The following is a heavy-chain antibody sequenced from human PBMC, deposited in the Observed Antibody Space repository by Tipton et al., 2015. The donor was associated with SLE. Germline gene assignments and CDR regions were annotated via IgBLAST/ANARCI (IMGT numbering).Heavy chain of an antibody. V-gene: IGHV4-4*02. J-gene: IGHJ4*02. D-gene: IGHD7-27*01. CDR1: GGSIRSSNW. CDR3: ARDPNGGYGSFDY. Sequence: TLSLTCAVSGGSIRSSNWWSWVRQPPGKGLEWIGEIDHSGSTNSNPSLKSRVSMSVDKSKNQFSLKLSSVTAADTAVYYCARDPNGGYGSFDYWGLGALVTVSS. CDR2: IDHSGST.